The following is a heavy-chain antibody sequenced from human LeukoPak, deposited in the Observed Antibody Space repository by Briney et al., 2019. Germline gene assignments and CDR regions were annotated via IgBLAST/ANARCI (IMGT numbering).Heavy chain of an antibody. Sequence: RGGSLRLSCAASGFTFSSYAMSWVRQAPGKGLEWVSSISGSGGSTYYADSVKGRFTISRDNSKNTLYLQMNSLRAEDTAIYHCAKDYYFDYWGQGTLVTVSS. CDR3: AKDYYFDY. CDR1: GFTFSSYA. J-gene: IGHJ4*02. CDR2: ISGSGGST. V-gene: IGHV3-23*01.